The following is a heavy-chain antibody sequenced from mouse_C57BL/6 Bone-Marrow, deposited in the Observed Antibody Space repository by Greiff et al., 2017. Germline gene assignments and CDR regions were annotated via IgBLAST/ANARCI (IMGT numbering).Heavy chain of an antibody. J-gene: IGHJ2*01. Sequence: EVKLQESGAELVRPGASVKLSCTASGFNIKDDYIHWVKQRPEQGLEWIGWIDPEIGDTEYASKFQGKATITSDTYSNTAYLQLSSLTSEYTAVYYCSSFDGNYFDFWGQGTPLTVAS. D-gene: IGHD2-3*01. CDR3: SSFDGNYFDF. CDR1: GFNIKDDY. CDR2: IDPEIGDT. V-gene: IGHV14-4*01.